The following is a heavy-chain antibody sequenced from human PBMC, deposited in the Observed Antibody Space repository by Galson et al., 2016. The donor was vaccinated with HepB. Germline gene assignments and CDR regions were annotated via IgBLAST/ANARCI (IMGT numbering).Heavy chain of an antibody. Sequence: SLRLSCAASGFSLTKNNMNWVRQAPGKGLEWVSSISTGGSYIYYADSVKGRFTISRDNAKNSLYLQMNSLRAEDTAVYYCARDSQYQLLSAFDYWGQGTPVTVSS. J-gene: IGHJ4*02. D-gene: IGHD2-2*01. CDR3: ARDSQYQLLSAFDY. CDR1: GFSLTKNN. CDR2: ISTGGSYI. V-gene: IGHV3-21*01.